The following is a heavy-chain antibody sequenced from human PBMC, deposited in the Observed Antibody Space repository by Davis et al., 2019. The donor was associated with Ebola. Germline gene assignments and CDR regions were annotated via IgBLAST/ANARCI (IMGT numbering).Heavy chain of an antibody. CDR3: TKDVGATGYYGLDV. D-gene: IGHD1-26*01. J-gene: IGHJ6*02. CDR1: GFTFDDHA. Sequence: SLKISCAASGFTFDDHAMHWVRQAPGKGLEWVSGISWNSDTRGYADSVKGRFTISRDNAKNSLFLQMNSLRAEETALYYCTKDVGATGYYGLDVWGQGTTVTVSS. V-gene: IGHV3-9*01. CDR2: ISWNSDTR.